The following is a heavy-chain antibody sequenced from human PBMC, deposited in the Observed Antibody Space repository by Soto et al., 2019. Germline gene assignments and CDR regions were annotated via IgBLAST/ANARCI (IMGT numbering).Heavy chain of an antibody. J-gene: IGHJ6*02. CDR3: ARALTVTTGYYYYGMAV. CDR2: ISSSSSYI. V-gene: IGHV3-21*01. CDR1: GLTFSSYS. Sequence: GGSLRLSCAASGLTFSSYSMNWVRQAPGKGLEWVSSISSSSSYIYYADSVKGRFTISRDNAKNSLYLQMNSLRAEDTAVYYCARALTVTTGYYYYGMAVWGQGTTATAFS. D-gene: IGHD4-4*01.